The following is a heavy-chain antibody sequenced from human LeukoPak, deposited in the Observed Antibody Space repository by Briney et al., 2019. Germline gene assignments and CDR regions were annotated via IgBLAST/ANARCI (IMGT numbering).Heavy chain of an antibody. Sequence: PGRSLRLSCGVSEFTFDDYVIHWVRQGPGKGLEWVAAMSWTSGSIAYADSVKGRFNIFRDNAQSSLYLQMNSLRAEGTAFYYCARSSGSYDGYYGVEVWGQGTTVIVSS. CDR3: ARSSGSYDGYYGVEV. CDR1: EFTFDDYV. V-gene: IGHV3-9*01. D-gene: IGHD6-19*01. CDR2: MSWTSGSI. J-gene: IGHJ6*02.